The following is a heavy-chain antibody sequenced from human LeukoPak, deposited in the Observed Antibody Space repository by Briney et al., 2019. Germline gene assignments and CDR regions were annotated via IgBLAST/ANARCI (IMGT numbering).Heavy chain of an antibody. J-gene: IGHJ4*02. CDR1: GYTFTRHG. D-gene: IGHD6-13*01. CDR3: ASSIAAAGTGPMDY. Sequence: ASVKVSRKASGYTFTRHGISLVRQDPGQGLEGMGVNSAYNGNTNYSQKLQGRVTMTTVTATSTAYMELRSLRSDDTAVYYCASSIAAAGTGPMDYWGQGTLVTVSS. CDR2: NSAYNGNT. V-gene: IGHV1-18*01.